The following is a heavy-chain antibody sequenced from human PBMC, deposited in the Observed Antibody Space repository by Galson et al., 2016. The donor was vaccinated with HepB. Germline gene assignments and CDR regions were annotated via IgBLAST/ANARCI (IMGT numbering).Heavy chain of an antibody. CDR2: ITNSGTAT. J-gene: IGHJ4*02. D-gene: IGHD3-16*02. CDR3: AKAYDYVWGSYRLSHNFDY. Sequence: SLRLSCAASGFTFSDYYISWIRQTPGKGLEWVSHITNSGTATYYADSVKGRFTISRDNSKNTLYLQMNSLRAEDTAVYYCAKAYDYVWGSYRLSHNFDYWGQGTLVTVSS. CDR1: GFTFSDYY. V-gene: IGHV3-11*01.